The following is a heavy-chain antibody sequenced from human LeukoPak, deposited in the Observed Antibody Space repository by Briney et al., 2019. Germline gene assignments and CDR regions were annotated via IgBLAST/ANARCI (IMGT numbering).Heavy chain of an antibody. CDR1: GYTFTSYG. D-gene: IGHD3-16*01. CDR2: ISAYNGNT. V-gene: IGHV1-18*01. Sequence: ASVKVSRKASGYTFTSYGISWVRQAPGQGLEWMGWISAYNGNTNYAQKLQGRVTMTTDTSTSTAYMELRSLRSDDTAVYYCARAGYDYVWGSYRDYWGRGTLVTVSS. J-gene: IGHJ4*02. CDR3: ARAGYDYVWGSYRDY.